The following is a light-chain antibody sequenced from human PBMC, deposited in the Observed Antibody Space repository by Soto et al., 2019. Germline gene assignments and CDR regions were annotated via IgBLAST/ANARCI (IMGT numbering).Light chain of an antibody. CDR3: QQYNDWPLT. Sequence: EIVLTQSPGTPSLSPGERATLSCRASQSVSSNYLAWYQQKPGQAPSLLIYGAFTRATGIPARFSGTGSGTEFTLTISSLQSEDFALYYCQQYNDWPLTFGQGPRWIT. V-gene: IGKV3-15*01. J-gene: IGKJ1*01. CDR2: GAF. CDR1: QSVSSN.